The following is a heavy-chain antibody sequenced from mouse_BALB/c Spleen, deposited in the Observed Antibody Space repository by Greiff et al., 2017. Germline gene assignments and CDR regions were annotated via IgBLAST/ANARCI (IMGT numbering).Heavy chain of an antibody. CDR2: ISSGGSYT. Sequence: EVMLVESGGGLVKPGGSLKLSCAASGFTFSSYTMSWVRQTPEKRLEWVATISSGGSYTYYPDSVKGRFTISRDNAKNTLYLQMSSLKSEDTAMYYCTRESSLGYYFDYWGQGTTLTVSS. CDR3: TRESSLGYYFDY. CDR1: GFTFSSYT. V-gene: IGHV5-6-4*01. D-gene: IGHD4-1*01. J-gene: IGHJ2*01.